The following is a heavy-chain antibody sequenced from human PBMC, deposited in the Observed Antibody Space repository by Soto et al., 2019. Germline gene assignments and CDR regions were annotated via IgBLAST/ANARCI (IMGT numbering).Heavy chain of an antibody. CDR1: GFAFSSAW. CDR3: AGDVPSSVSGGLDY. CDR2: IKSKADGETT. J-gene: IGHJ4*02. D-gene: IGHD3-10*01. V-gene: IGHV3-15*05. Sequence: EVQLVESGGGLVRPGESLRLSCATSGFAFSSAWMSWVRQAPGKGLEWVGRIKSKADGETTDYAAPVKGRFTVSREESKNVLYMQMTSLIIEDTAVYYCAGDVPSSVSGGLDYWGQGTLVTVSS.